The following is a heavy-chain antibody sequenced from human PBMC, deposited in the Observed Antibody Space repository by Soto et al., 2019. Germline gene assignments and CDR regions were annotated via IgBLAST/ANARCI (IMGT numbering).Heavy chain of an antibody. Sequence: GASVKVSCKASGGTFSSYTISWVRQAPGQGLEWMGRIIPILGIANYAQKFQGRVTITADKSTRTAYMELSSLRSEDTAVYYCASLDCSGGSCYSRNDAFDIWGQGTMVTVSS. CDR3: ASLDCSGGSCYSRNDAFDI. D-gene: IGHD2-15*01. CDR2: IIPILGIA. V-gene: IGHV1-69*02. CDR1: GGTFSSYT. J-gene: IGHJ3*02.